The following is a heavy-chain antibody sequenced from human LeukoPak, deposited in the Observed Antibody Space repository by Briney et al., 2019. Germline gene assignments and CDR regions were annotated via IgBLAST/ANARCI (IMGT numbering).Heavy chain of an antibody. D-gene: IGHD6-19*01. J-gene: IGHJ4*02. CDR1: GLTISSYS. V-gene: IGHV3-48*01. CDR2: ISSSSSTI. CDR3: AKDVVGQQWPENY. Sequence: GGSLRLSCAASGLTISSYSMNWVRQAPGKGLEWVSYISSSSSTIYYADSVRGRFTISRDNYRNTLYLQMNSLRPDDTAIYYCAKDVVGQQWPENYWGQGTLVTVSS.